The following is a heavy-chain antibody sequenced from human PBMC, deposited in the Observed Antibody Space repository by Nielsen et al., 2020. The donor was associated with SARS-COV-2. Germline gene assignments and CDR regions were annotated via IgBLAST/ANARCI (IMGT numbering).Heavy chain of an antibody. CDR2: IYYNGNT. CDR3: AVTYSTAWWTFDS. CDR1: GGSITNEDFY. J-gene: IGHJ4*02. V-gene: IGHV4-30-4*01. D-gene: IGHD6-13*01. Sequence: SETLSLTCSVSGGSITNEDFYWNWLRQPPGKGLEWIGYIYYNGNTYFNPSLKSRLGISVDSSKNQFSLRLTSVSAADTAVYFCAVTYSTAWWTFDSWGQGTLVTVSS.